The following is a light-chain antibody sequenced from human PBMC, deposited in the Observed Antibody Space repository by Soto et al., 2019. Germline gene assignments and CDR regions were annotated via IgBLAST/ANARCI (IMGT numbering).Light chain of an antibody. CDR2: AAS. V-gene: IGKV3-20*01. CDR1: QSVNNNY. Sequence: EKVLTQSPGTLSLSPGERATLSCRASQSVNNNYLVWYQQKAGQAPRLLIYAASTRATGIPGRFSGSGSGTVFTLTISRLEPEDFAVYYCQLCDSSQTFGQGTKV. CDR3: QLCDSSQT. J-gene: IGKJ1*01.